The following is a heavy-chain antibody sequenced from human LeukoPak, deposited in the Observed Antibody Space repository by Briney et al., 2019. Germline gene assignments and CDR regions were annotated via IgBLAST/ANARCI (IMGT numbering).Heavy chain of an antibody. D-gene: IGHD6-19*01. CDR3: ARRASGWYFDH. CDR2: IYPGDSDP. V-gene: IGHV5-51*01. J-gene: IGHJ4*02. Sequence: GESLKISFKGSGYSFSSYWFAWVRQVPGKGLEWMGVIYPGDSDPRYSPSFQGQVTLSADKSINTVYLQCSSLKASDTAMYYCARRASGWYFDHWGQGTLVTVSS. CDR1: GYSFSSYW.